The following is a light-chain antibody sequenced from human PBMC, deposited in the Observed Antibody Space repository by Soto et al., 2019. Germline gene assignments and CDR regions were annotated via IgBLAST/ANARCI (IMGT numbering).Light chain of an antibody. V-gene: IGKV1-12*01. CDR1: QGITSW. CDR3: QQTSSFPLT. J-gene: IGKJ4*01. CDR2: AAS. Sequence: DIQMTQSPSSVSASVGDRVTITCRASQGITSWLSWYHQKPGIAPKLLIYAASSLQSGVPSRFSGSGSGRDFTLTISSLPPEDFATYFCQQTSSFPLTFGGGTKVEI.